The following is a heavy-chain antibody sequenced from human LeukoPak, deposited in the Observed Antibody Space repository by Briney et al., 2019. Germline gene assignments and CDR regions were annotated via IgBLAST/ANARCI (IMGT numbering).Heavy chain of an antibody. J-gene: IGHJ4*02. Sequence: PGGSLRLSCAASGFTFSSYDMHWVRQATGKGLEWVSAIGTAGDTYYPGSVKGRFTIFRENAKNSLYLQMNSLRAGDTAVYYCARGSYSSSWYYFDSWGQGTLVTVSS. D-gene: IGHD6-13*01. V-gene: IGHV3-13*01. CDR2: IGTAGDT. CDR3: ARGSYSSSWYYFDS. CDR1: GFTFSSYD.